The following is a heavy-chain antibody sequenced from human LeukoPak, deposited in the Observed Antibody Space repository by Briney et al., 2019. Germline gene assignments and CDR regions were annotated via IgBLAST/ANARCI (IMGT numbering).Heavy chain of an antibody. V-gene: IGHV1-2*02. J-gene: IGHJ4*02. CDR2: INPNSGGT. CDR1: GYTFTGYY. Sequence: ASVKVSCKASGYTFTGYYMHWVRQAPGQGLEWMGWINPNSGGTNYAQKFQGRVTMTRDTSISTAYMELSRLRSDDTAVYYCARARQRGAAPTPSYWGQGTLVTVSS. CDR3: ARARQRGAAPTPSY. D-gene: IGHD1-26*01.